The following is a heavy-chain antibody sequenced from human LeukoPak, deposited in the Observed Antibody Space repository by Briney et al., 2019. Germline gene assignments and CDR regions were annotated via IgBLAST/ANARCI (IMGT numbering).Heavy chain of an antibody. CDR3: AGSYYYGSGSYGS. J-gene: IGHJ5*02. Sequence: SETLSLTCTVSGYSISSGYYWGWIRQPPGKGLEWIGSIYHSGRTFYNPSLKSRVTISVDTSKNQFSLKLSSVTAADTAVYYCAGSYYYGSGSYGSWGQGTLVTVSS. CDR2: IYHSGRT. V-gene: IGHV4-38-2*02. CDR1: GYSISSGYY. D-gene: IGHD3-10*01.